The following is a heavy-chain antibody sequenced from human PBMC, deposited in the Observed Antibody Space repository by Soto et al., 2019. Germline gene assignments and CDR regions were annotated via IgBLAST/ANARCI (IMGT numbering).Heavy chain of an antibody. CDR2: ISPGDSDT. CDR3: ARGNRPLIRDAFDV. J-gene: IGHJ3*01. V-gene: IGHV5-51*01. CDR1: GYSFTSYW. Sequence: VESLKISCDASGYSFTSYWILWVRQMPGKGLEWMGVISPGDSDTRYSPSFQGQVTISADKSLGTAYLQWGSLKASDTAIYYCARGNRPLIRDAFDVWGQGTMVTVSS.